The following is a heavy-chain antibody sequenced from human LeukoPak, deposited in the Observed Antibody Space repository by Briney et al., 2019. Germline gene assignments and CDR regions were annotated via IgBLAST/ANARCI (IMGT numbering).Heavy chain of an antibody. CDR2: INPSGGST. Sequence: ASVKVSRKASGYTFTSYYMHWVRQAPGQGLEWMGIINPSGGSTSYAQKFQGRVTMTRDMSTSTVYMELSSLRSEDTAVYYCASGNMATIAAEDYWGQGTLVTVSS. V-gene: IGHV1-46*01. CDR3: ASGNMATIAAEDY. CDR1: GYTFTSYY. J-gene: IGHJ4*02. D-gene: IGHD5-24*01.